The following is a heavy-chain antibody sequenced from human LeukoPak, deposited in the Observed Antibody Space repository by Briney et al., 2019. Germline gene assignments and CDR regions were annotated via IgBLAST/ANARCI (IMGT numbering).Heavy chain of an antibody. J-gene: IGHJ6*03. CDR3: AKLQVTADYYYMDV. CDR2: ISGSGGST. Sequence: PGESLRLSCAASGFTFSSYGMSWVRQAPGKGLEWVSAISGSGGSTYYADSVKGRFTISRDNSKNTLYLQMNSLRAEDTAVYYCAKLQVTADYYYMDVWGKGTTVTISS. V-gene: IGHV3-23*01. D-gene: IGHD2-21*02. CDR1: GFTFSSYG.